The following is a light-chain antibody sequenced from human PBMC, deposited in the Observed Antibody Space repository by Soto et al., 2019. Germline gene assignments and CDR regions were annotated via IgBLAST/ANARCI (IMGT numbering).Light chain of an antibody. J-gene: IGKJ5*01. Sequence: EIVFTQSQDTLSLSPGERSTLSCSASQSVTTYLAWYQQKPGQAPRLLIYDASNRANCIPARFSGSGSGTAFTLTISSLEPEDFAVYYCQQRSNWPPLISFGQGTRLENK. CDR3: QQRSNWPPLIS. CDR2: DAS. V-gene: IGKV3-11*01. CDR1: QSVTTY.